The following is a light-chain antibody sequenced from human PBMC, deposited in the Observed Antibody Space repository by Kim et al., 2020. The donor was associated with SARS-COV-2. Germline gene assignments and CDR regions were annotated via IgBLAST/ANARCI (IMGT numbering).Light chain of an antibody. V-gene: IGKV1-5*03. CDR2: KAS. CDR3: QQYSMSYT. CDR1: QNINTW. Sequence: IQMTQSPSTLSASLGDRVTITCRASQNINTWLAWYQQKQGNAPKLLIYKASSLQSGVPSRFSGSGSGTEFTLTISGLQPDDFATYYCQQYSMSYTFGQGTKLEI. J-gene: IGKJ2*01.